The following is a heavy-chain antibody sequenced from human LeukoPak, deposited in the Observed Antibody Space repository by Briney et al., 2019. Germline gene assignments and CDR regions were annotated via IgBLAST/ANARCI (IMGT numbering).Heavy chain of an antibody. Sequence: GGSLRLSCAASGFTFSSYEMNWVRRAPGKGLEWISYISSSGSTIYYADSVEGRFTISRDNAKNSLYLQMNSLRAEDTAVYYCARQRGDILTGYYMPRGFDYWGQGTLVTVSS. J-gene: IGHJ4*02. CDR3: ARQRGDILTGYYMPRGFDY. CDR1: GFTFSSYE. CDR2: ISSSGSTI. D-gene: IGHD3-9*01. V-gene: IGHV3-48*03.